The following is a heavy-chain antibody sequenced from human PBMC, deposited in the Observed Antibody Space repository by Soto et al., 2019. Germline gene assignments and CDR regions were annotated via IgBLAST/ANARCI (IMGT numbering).Heavy chain of an antibody. V-gene: IGHV4-4*02. CDR1: GGSITTNW. CDR3: ARHIAVPRTRGFGY. CDR2: IYHSGTT. Sequence: QVHLQESGPGLVKPSGTLSLTCAVSGGSITTNWWSWVRQPPGKGLEWIGEIYHSGTTNYNPSLRGRVTISVDKSNSQFSLNLNSVTAADSAIYYCARHIAVPRTRGFGYWGQGNLVTVSS. D-gene: IGHD6-19*01. J-gene: IGHJ4*02.